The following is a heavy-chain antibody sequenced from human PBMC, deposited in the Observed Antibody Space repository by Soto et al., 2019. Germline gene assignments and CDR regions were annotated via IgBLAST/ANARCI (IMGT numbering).Heavy chain of an antibody. CDR3: ARHRSAAGTGWFDP. CDR1: GYTFTSYD. Sequence: QVQLVQSGAEVKKPGASVKVSCKASGYTFTSYDINWVRQATGKGLEWMGWMNPNSGNTDYAQKFQGRVTMTRNTXXSTXXXELXXXXXXXSXVYYCARHRSAAGTGWFDPWGQGNRLTVSS. CDR2: MNPNSGNT. D-gene: IGHD6-13*01. V-gene: IGHV1-8*01. J-gene: IGHJ5*02.